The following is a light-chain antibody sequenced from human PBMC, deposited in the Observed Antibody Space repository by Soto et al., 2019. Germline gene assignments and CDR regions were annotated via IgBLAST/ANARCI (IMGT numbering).Light chain of an antibody. Sequence: QSALTQPASVSGSPGQSITMSCTGTSSDVGGYNYVSWYQQHPGKAPKLMIYEVSNRPSGVSNRFSGSKSGNTASLTISGLQAEDEADYYCTSKTSSITYVVGTGTKVTVL. J-gene: IGLJ1*01. CDR3: TSKTSSITYV. CDR1: SSDVGGYNY. CDR2: EVS. V-gene: IGLV2-14*01.